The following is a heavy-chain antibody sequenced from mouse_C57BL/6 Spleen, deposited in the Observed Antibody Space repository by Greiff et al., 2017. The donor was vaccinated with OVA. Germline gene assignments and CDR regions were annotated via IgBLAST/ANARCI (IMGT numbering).Heavy chain of an antibody. CDR2: IDPSSGGT. CDR1: GYTFTSYW. V-gene: IGHV1-72*01. J-gene: IGHJ3*01. D-gene: IGHD1-1*01. CDR3: SYSDAWFAY. Sequence: QVQLKQPGAELVKPGASVKLSCKASGYTFTSYWMHWVKQRPGRGLEWIGRIDPSSGGTKYNQKFKSKATLTVDKSSSTAYMQLSSLTSEDSAVYYCSYSDAWFAYWGQGTLVTVSA.